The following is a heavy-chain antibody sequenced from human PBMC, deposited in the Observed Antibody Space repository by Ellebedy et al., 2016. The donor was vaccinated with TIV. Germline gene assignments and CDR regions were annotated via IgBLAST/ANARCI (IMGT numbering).Heavy chain of an antibody. J-gene: IGHJ3*02. CDR1: GITFSSYW. Sequence: GESLKISCAASGITFSSYWMTWVRQAPGKGLEWVANIRQDGSRVNYVDSVKGRFTISRDNAKNSLHLQMNGLRAEDTAVYYWASGAYDIWGQGTMVTGSS. V-gene: IGHV3-7*01. CDR2: IRQDGSRV. CDR3: ASGAYDI.